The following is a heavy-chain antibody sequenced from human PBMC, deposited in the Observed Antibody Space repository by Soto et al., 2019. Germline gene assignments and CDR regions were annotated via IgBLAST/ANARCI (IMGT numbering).Heavy chain of an antibody. CDR1: GFTFSSYG. V-gene: IGHV3-33*01. D-gene: IGHD2-21*01. CDR3: ARDSCGGRPDY. CDR2: IWYDGSNK. Sequence: QVQLVESGGGVVQPGRSLRLSCAASGFTFSSYGMHWVRQATGKGLEWVAVIWYDGSNKYYADSVKGRFTISRDNSKNTLYLQMNSLRAEETAVYYCARDSCGGRPDYWGQGTLVTVSA. J-gene: IGHJ4*02.